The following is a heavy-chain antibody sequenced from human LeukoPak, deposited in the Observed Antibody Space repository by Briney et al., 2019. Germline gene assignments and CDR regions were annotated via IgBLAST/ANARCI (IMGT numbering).Heavy chain of an antibody. J-gene: IGHJ3*02. Sequence: PGGSLSLSCAASGSTFRDYDMHWARQAPGRGLERVSTIGSGDDTHYPDSVKGRFTISRDTAKNSLYLQMSSLRDGDTAMYYCVRGGIRVSGIDAFDIWGQGTMVTVSS. CDR3: VRGGIRVSGIDAFDI. CDR1: GSTFRDYD. V-gene: IGHV3-13*01. D-gene: IGHD5/OR15-5a*01. CDR2: IGSGDDT.